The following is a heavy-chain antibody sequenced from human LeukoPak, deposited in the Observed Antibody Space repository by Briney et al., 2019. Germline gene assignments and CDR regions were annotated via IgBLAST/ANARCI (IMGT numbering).Heavy chain of an antibody. Sequence: GGSLRLSCAAPGFTFSDSVMHWVRQASGKGLEWVGRIRSKANSYATAYAASVKGRFTISRDDSKNTAFLQMNSLKTEDTAVYYCTRHSDGYQLLPSVYNWFDPWGQGTLVTVSS. CDR3: TRHSDGYQLLPSVYNWFDP. CDR1: GFTFSDSV. D-gene: IGHD2-2*01. V-gene: IGHV3-73*01. J-gene: IGHJ5*02. CDR2: IRSKANSYAT.